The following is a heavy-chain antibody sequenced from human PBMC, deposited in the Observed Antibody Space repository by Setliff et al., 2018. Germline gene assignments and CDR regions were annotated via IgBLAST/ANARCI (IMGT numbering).Heavy chain of an antibody. CDR1: GGGGSFSNYY. CDR2: ISPVGST. D-gene: IGHD6-6*01. V-gene: IGHV4-34*01. CDR3: ARGRNIAARLLDS. J-gene: IGHJ4*02. Sequence: SETLSLTCGVYGGGGSFSNYYWSWIRQPPGKGLEWIGEISPVGSTNYNPSLKSRATISIDTSKDQFSLKLISMSAADTAVYFCARGRNIAARLLDSWGQGALVTVSS.